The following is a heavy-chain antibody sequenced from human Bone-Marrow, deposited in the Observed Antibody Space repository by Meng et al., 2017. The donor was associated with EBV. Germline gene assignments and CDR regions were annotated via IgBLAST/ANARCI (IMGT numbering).Heavy chain of an antibody. J-gene: IGHJ4*02. V-gene: IGHV3-11*01. CDR3: ARVVEWLAYGAEYYFDY. CDR2: ISSSGSTT. CDR1: GFTFSDYY. D-gene: IGHD3-3*01. Sequence: QVQXVESGXXXVKPGGSXRLSCAXSGFTFSDYYMSWIRQAPGKGLEWVSYISSSGSTTYYADSVKGRFTISRDNAKNSLYLQTSSLRAEDTAVYYCARVVEWLAYGAEYYFDYWGQGTLVTVAS.